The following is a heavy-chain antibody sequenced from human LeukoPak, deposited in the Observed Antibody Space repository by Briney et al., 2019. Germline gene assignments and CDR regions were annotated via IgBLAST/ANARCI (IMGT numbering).Heavy chain of an antibody. CDR3: AKPYYYGSGSYYDY. J-gene: IGHJ4*02. CDR1: GFTLSSYG. V-gene: IGHV3-30*02. CDR2: IRYDGSNK. Sequence: GGSLRLSCAASGFTLSSYGMHWVRQAPGKGLEWVAFIRYDGSNKYYADSVKGRFTISRDNSKNTLYLQMNSLRAEDTAVYYCAKPYYYGSGSYYDYWGQGTLVTVSS. D-gene: IGHD3-10*01.